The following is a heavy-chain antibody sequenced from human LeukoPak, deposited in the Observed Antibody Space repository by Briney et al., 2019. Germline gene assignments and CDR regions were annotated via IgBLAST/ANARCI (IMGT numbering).Heavy chain of an antibody. J-gene: IGHJ6*03. Sequence: ASVKVSCKASGYTFTSYGISWVRQAPGQGLEWMGWISAYNGNTNYAQKLQGRVTMTTDTSTSTAYMELRSLRSDDTAVYYCARFKVVVAATAYYYYYMDVWGKGTTVTVSS. CDR2: ISAYNGNT. CDR1: GYTFTSYG. CDR3: ARFKVVVAATAYYYYYMDV. V-gene: IGHV1-18*01. D-gene: IGHD2-15*01.